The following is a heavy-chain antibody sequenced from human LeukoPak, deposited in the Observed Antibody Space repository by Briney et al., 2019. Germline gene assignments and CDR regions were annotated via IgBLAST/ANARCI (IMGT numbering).Heavy chain of an antibody. CDR3: ARDRFREQWPLKAFDI. J-gene: IGHJ3*02. CDR2: ISAYNGNT. V-gene: IGHV1-18*01. Sequence: ASVKVSCKASGYTFTSYGISWVRQAPGQGLEWMGRISAYNGNTNYAQKLQGRVTMTTDTSTSTAYMELRSLRSDDTAVYYCARDRFREQWPLKAFDIWGQGAMVTVSS. CDR1: GYTFTSYG. D-gene: IGHD6-19*01.